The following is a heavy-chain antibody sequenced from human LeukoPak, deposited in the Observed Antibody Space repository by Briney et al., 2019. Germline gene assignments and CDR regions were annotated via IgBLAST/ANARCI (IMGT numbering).Heavy chain of an antibody. Sequence: GGSLRLSCVGSGFTVSSSFMSWVRQAPGKGLEWVSNLYNDAFDSATHYADSVKGRFTISRDKSKNTLYLQMNSLRAEDTAIYYCARDSCSGGSCYEHFQYWGQGTLVTVSS. D-gene: IGHD2-15*01. V-gene: IGHV3-53*05. CDR3: ARDSCSGGSCYEHFQY. CDR2: LYNDAFDSAT. J-gene: IGHJ1*01. CDR1: GFTVSSSF.